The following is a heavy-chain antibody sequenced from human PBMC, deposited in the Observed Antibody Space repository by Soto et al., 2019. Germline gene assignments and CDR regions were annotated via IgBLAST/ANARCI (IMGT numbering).Heavy chain of an antibody. CDR3: ARREGYYDSSGSQGVYFDY. J-gene: IGHJ4*02. V-gene: IGHV1-69*01. Sequence: QVQLVQSGAEVKKPESSVKVSCKASGGTFSSYAITWVRQAPGQGLELMGGIIPIFGTANYAQKFQGRVTITADESTSTAYMELSSLRSEDTAVYYCARREGYYDSSGSQGVYFDYWGQGTLVTVSS. D-gene: IGHD3-22*01. CDR1: GGTFSSYA. CDR2: IIPIFGTA.